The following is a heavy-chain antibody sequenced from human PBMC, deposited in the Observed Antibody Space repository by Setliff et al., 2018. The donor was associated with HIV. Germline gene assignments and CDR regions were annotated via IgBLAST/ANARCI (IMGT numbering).Heavy chain of an antibody. V-gene: IGHV4-38-2*01. CDR1: GYSISSGYY. J-gene: IGHJ4*02. D-gene: IGHD6-13*01. CDR3: ARRSNWYNY. CDR2: IYHSGST. Sequence: NPSLTCAVSGYSISSGYYWGWIRQPPGKGLEWIGSIYHSGSTYYNPSLKSRDTISVDTSKNQFSLKVSSVTAADTAVYYCARRSNWYNYWGQGTLVTVSS.